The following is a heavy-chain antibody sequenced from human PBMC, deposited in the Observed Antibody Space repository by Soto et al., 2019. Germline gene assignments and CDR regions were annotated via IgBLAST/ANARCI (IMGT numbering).Heavy chain of an antibody. CDR1: GYSITSYW. CDR2: IFPYDSDT. CDR3: TRGGVATRTFDY. V-gene: IGHV5-51*01. D-gene: IGHD3-3*01. J-gene: IGHJ4*02. Sequence: PXESLTISFTASGYSITSYWIALVRQMPGQGLEWMGIIFPYDSDTRYSPSFQGQVTISADKSISTAYVQWSSLKASDTAMYYCTRGGVATRTFDYWGQGTMVTVSS.